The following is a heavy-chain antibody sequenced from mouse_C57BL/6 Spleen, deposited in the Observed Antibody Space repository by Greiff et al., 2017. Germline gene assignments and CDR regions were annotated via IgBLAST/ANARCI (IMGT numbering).Heavy chain of an antibody. V-gene: IGHV1-64*01. CDR3: ARSGYYDYDGSFDY. D-gene: IGHD2-4*01. CDR2: IHPNSGST. J-gene: IGHJ2*01. CDR1: GYTFPSYW. Sequence: QVQLQQPGAELVKPGASVKLSCKASGYTFPSYWMHWVKQRPGQGLEWIGMIHPNSGSTNNNEKLKSKATLTVDKSSSTAYMQLISLTSEYAAVYYCARSGYYDYDGSFDYWGQGTTLTVSS.